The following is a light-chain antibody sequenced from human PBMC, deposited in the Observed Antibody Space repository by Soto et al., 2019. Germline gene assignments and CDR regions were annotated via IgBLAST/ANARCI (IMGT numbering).Light chain of an antibody. CDR3: QQYNSYSWT. CDR2: DVS. J-gene: IGKJ1*01. CDR1: QSISLW. Sequence: DIPMTQSPSTLSAFVGDRVTITCRASQSISLWLAWYQQKPGKAPRLLIYDVSTLESGVPSKFSGSGSGTEFSLTIKSLEPDDFATYHCQQYNSYSWTFGQGTKVEIK. V-gene: IGKV1-5*01.